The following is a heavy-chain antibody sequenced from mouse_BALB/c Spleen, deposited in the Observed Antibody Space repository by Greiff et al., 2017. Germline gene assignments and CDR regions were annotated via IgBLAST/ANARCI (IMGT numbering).Heavy chain of an antibody. V-gene: IGHV5-6*01. CDR3: ARHRDWAWFAY. D-gene: IGHD4-1*01. CDR2: ISSGGSYT. CDR1: GFTFSSYG. J-gene: IGHJ3*01. Sequence: EVQLVESGGDLVKPGGSLKLSCAASGFTFSSYGMSWVRQTPDKRLEWVATISSGGSYTYYPDSVKGRFTISRDNAKNTLYLQMSSLKSEDTAMYYCARHRDWAWFAYWGQGTLVTVSA.